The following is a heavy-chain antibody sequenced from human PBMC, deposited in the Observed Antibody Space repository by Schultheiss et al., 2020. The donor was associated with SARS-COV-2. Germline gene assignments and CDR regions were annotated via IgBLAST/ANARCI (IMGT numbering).Heavy chain of an antibody. CDR1: GFTFSSYA. CDR3: AKEHLWGGFP. CDR2: ISGSGYST. D-gene: IGHD3-3*02. V-gene: IGHV3-23*01. Sequence: GGSLRLSCAASGFTFSSYAMSWVRQAPGKGLEWVSAISGSGYSTIYADSVQGRLTISRDNSKNTVYLQMNSLRADDTAVYYCAKEHLWGGFPWGHGTLVTVSS. J-gene: IGHJ4*01.